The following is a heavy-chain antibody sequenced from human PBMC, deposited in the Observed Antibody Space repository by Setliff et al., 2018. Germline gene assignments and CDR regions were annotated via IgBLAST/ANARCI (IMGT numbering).Heavy chain of an antibody. Sequence: PGGSLRLSCEASGFTFKTYEMIWVRQAPGAGPEWVSAISGGGTSIYYATSVRGRFTISRDNAKNTLYLQMNSLRGEDTAVYFCASIDWGENFYNMDVWGKGTTVTVSS. CDR3: ASIDWGENFYNMDV. V-gene: IGHV3-23*01. D-gene: IGHD7-27*01. CDR2: ISGGGTSI. J-gene: IGHJ6*03. CDR1: GFTFKTYE.